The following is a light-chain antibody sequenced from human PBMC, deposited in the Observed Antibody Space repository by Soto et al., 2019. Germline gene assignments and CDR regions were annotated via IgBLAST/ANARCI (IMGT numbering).Light chain of an antibody. CDR1: QSVSSN. Sequence: EIVMTQYPATMYVSPGERATLSCRASQSVSSNLAWYQQKPGQAPRLLIYGASTRATGIPARFSGSGSGTEFTLTISSLQSEDFAVYYCQQYNNWPRTFGQGTKLEIK. J-gene: IGKJ2*01. CDR2: GAS. V-gene: IGKV3-15*01. CDR3: QQYNNWPRT.